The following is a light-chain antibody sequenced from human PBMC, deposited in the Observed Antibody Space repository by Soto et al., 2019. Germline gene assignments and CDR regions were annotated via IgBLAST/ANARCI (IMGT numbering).Light chain of an antibody. CDR1: QSISSW. CDR2: KAS. Sequence: DIQMTQSPSTLSASVGDRVTITCRASQSISSWLAWYQQKPGKAPKLLIYKASSLESGVPSRFSGSGSGTEFTLTISSLQPDDFATYYCQQYNTLSGYTFGQGTKLEIK. CDR3: QQYNTLSGYT. V-gene: IGKV1-5*03. J-gene: IGKJ2*01.